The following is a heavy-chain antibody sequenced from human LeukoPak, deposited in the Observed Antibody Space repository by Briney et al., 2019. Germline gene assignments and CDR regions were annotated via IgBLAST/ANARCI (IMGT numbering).Heavy chain of an antibody. CDR2: IYSGGST. CDR3: ARDRAYSGSYYHDY. J-gene: IGHJ4*02. CDR1: GFSVISNY. D-gene: IGHD1-26*01. V-gene: IGHV3-53*01. Sequence: GGSLRLSCAASGFSVISNYMSWVRQAPGKGLEWVSIIYSGGSTYYADSVKGRFTISRDNSMNTLYLQMNSLRAEDTAVYYCARDRAYSGSYYHDYWGQGTLVTVSS.